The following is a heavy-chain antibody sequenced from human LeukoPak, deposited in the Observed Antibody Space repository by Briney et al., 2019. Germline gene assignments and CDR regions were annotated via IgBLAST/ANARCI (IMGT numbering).Heavy chain of an antibody. Sequence: PGGSLRLSCAASGFTFSSYAMNWVRQAPGKGLEWVSGISDSGGGTYYADSVKGRFIISRDNSRNTLYLRMNRVRAEDTAVYYCAKADGSGFNWNFDYWGQGTLVTVSS. V-gene: IGHV3-23*01. CDR3: AKADGSGFNWNFDY. J-gene: IGHJ4*02. D-gene: IGHD1-1*01. CDR1: GFTFSSYA. CDR2: ISDSGGGT.